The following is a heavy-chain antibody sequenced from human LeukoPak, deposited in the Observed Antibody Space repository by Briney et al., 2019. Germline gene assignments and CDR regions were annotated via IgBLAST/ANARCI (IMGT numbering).Heavy chain of an antibody. Sequence: GGSLRLSCAASGFTFSSHAMSWVRQAPGKGLEWVSGISGSDGSTNYADSVKGRFTISRENSKNTLYLQMNSLRAEDTAVYYCASAVGGTISSSSSVFDYWGQGTLVTVSS. CDR2: ISGSDGST. CDR3: ASAVGGTISSSSSVFDY. CDR1: GFTFSSHA. V-gene: IGHV3-23*01. D-gene: IGHD6-13*01. J-gene: IGHJ4*02.